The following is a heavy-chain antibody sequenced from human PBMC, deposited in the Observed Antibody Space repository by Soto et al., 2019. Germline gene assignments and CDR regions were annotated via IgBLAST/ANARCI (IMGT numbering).Heavy chain of an antibody. CDR3: ARGISMIVEVQRDAPDKYYLDS. CDR2: INHSGST. Sequence: QVQLQQWGAGLLKPSETLSLTCAVYGGSFSGYYWSWISQAPGKGLEWIGEINHSGSTNSNPSLKRRVTISVDTSKNQFSLTLSSVTASDTAVYYCARGISMIVEVQRDAPDKYYLDSWGQGTLVTVSS. CDR1: GGSFSGYY. D-gene: IGHD3-22*01. J-gene: IGHJ4*02. V-gene: IGHV4-34*01.